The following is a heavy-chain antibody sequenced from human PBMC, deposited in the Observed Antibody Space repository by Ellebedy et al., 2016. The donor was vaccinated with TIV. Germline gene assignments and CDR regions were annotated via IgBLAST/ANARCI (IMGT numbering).Heavy chain of an antibody. CDR2: VNRAGSAT. Sequence: PGGSLRLSCAASGFTFNNFDMTWVRQAPGKGLEWVATVNRAGSATFYADSVKGRFTISRDNAKNTLFLQMNSLRAEDTALYYCARVYCSGATCPAAFDIWGQGTMVTVSS. D-gene: IGHD2-15*01. CDR1: GFTFNNFD. J-gene: IGHJ3*02. V-gene: IGHV3-23*01. CDR3: ARVYCSGATCPAAFDI.